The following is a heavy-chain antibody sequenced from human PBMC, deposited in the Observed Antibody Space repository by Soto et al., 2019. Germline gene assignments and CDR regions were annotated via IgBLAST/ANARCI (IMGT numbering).Heavy chain of an antibody. CDR1: GGSTSSSHW. Sequence: QVQLQESGPGLVKPSGTLSLTCAVSGGSTSSSHWWTWVRQPPGKGLEWIGEIYHTGSTNYNPSLKTLVTISGDKSKTQFSLRLNSVTAADTAVYYCSRSSGWYNYWGQGALVTVSS. D-gene: IGHD6-19*01. CDR3: SRSSGWYNY. CDR2: IYHTGST. J-gene: IGHJ4*02. V-gene: IGHV4-4*02.